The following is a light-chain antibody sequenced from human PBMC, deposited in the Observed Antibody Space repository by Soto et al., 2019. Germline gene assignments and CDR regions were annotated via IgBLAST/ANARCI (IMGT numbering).Light chain of an antibody. CDR1: SSNIGSNP. V-gene: IGLV1-44*01. Sequence: QSALTQPPSASGTPGQRVTISCSGGSSNIGSNPVNWYQLLPGAAPKLLLYRNNQRPSGVPDRFSGSKSGTSASLAISGLRYEDEADYSCSSWDDNLYGPVFGGGTKLTVL. J-gene: IGLJ2*01. CDR2: RNN. CDR3: SSWDDNLYGPV.